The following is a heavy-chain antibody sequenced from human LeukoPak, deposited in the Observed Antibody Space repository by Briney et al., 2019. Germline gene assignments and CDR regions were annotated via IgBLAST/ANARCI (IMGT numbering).Heavy chain of an antibody. Sequence: PGGSLRLSCAASGFTFSSYAMSWVRQAPGKGLEWVSAIGGSGGRTYYADSVKGRFTISRDNSKNTLYLQMNSLRAEDTAVYYCAKNPRSYFDYWGQGTLVTVSS. CDR2: IGGSGGRT. CDR3: AKNPRSYFDY. J-gene: IGHJ4*02. V-gene: IGHV3-23*01. CDR1: GFTFSSYA.